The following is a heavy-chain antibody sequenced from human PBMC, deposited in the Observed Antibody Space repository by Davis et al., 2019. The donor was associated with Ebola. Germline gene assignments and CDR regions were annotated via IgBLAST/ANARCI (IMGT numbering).Heavy chain of an antibody. CDR2: ISGVGGST. V-gene: IGHV3-23*01. CDR1: VITFSGYA. Sequence: GGSLRLSCADSVITFSGYAMTWVRQAPGKGLEWVSGISGVGGSTYYADSVKGRLTISRDNSKNTLYLQMHSLRGEDTAVYYCAGGDFWSGQFDYWGQGTLVTVSS. J-gene: IGHJ4*02. CDR3: AGGDFWSGQFDY. D-gene: IGHD3-3*01.